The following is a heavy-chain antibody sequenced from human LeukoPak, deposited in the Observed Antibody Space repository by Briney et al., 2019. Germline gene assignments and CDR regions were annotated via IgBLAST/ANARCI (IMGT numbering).Heavy chain of an antibody. D-gene: IGHD2-2*01. J-gene: IGHJ6*02. CDR1: GFTFSSYA. Sequence: GGSLRLSCAASGFTFSSYAMSWVRKAPGKGLEWVSAISGSGGSTYYADSVKGRFTISRDNSKNTLYLQMNSLRAEDTAVYYCAKNVRYQLPPATYYYYGMDVWGQGTTVTVSS. CDR3: AKNVRYQLPPATYYYYGMDV. V-gene: IGHV3-23*01. CDR2: ISGSGGST.